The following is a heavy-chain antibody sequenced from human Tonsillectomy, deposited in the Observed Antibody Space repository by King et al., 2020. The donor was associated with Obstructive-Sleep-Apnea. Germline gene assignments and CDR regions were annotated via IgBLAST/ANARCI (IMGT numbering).Heavy chain of an antibody. Sequence: VQLVESGGGLVQPGRSLRLSCAASGFTFDDYAMHWVRQAPGKGLEWVSGISGNSGSIDYADSVKGRFTISRDNAKNSLYLHMNSLRADDTALYYCAKPRYISGWYNYFDYWGQGTLVTVSS. CDR2: ISGNSGSI. CDR3: AKPRYISGWYNYFDY. D-gene: IGHD6-19*01. CDR1: GFTFDDYA. J-gene: IGHJ4*02. V-gene: IGHV3-9*01.